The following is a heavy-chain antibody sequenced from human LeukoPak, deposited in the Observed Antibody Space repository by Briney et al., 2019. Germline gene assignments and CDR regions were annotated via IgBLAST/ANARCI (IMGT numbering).Heavy chain of an antibody. J-gene: IGHJ5*02. D-gene: IGHD3-10*01. CDR3: ARATLGYYYGSGSLPNWFDP. CDR2: ISGSGGST. V-gene: IGHV3-23*01. Sequence: PGGSLRLSCAASGFTFRSYAMSWVRQAPGKGLEWVSAISGSGGSTYYADSVKGRFTISRDNSKNTLYLQMNSLRAEDTAVYYCARATLGYYYGSGSLPNWFDPWGQGTLVTVSS. CDR1: GFTFRSYA.